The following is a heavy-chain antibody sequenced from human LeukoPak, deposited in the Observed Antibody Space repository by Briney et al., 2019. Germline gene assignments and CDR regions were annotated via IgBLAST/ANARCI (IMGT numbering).Heavy chain of an antibody. D-gene: IGHD3-10*01. CDR1: GYTFTGYY. V-gene: IGHV1-2*02. J-gene: IGHJ4*02. CDR2: INPNSGGT. Sequence: GASVKVSCKASGYTFTGYYMHWVRQAPGQGLEWMGWINPNSGGTNYAQKFQGRVTMTRDTSISTAYMELSRLRSDDTAVYYCAGDFNHYYGSGSYYTSLSNDDYWGQGTLVTVSS. CDR3: AGDFNHYYGSGSYYTSLSNDDY.